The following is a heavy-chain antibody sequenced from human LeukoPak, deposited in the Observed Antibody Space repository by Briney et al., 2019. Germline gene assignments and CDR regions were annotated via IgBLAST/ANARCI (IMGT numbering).Heavy chain of an antibody. Sequence: GGSLRLSCTASGFSFGDYSMNWVRQAPGKGLEWVGFIRSEAYGGTTQYAASAKGRFTISRDDSKSIAYLQMNSLKTEDTAVYYCTSQLQLLTFFDYWGQGTLVTVSS. CDR2: IRSEAYGGTT. V-gene: IGHV3-49*04. J-gene: IGHJ4*02. D-gene: IGHD6-13*01. CDR1: GFSFGDYS. CDR3: TSQLQLLTFFDY.